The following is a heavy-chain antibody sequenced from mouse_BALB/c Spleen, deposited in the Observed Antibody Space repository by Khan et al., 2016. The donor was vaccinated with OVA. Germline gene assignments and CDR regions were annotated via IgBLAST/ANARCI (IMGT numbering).Heavy chain of an antibody. CDR2: ISNRGTTT. D-gene: IGHD1-1*02. Sequence: VELVESGGGLVQPGGSLKLSCATSGFTFSDYYMYWVRQTPEKRLEWVAYISNRGTTTYYPDTLRGRFTISRDNAKNTLYLQMSRLKSEDTAICFCAREGNNGGLAYWGQGTLVTVSA. V-gene: IGHV5-12*02. CDR3: AREGNNGGLAY. J-gene: IGHJ3*01. CDR1: GFTFSDYY.